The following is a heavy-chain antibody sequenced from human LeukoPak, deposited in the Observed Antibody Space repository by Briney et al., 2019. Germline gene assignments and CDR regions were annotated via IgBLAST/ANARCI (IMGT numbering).Heavy chain of an antibody. CDR1: GYTFSSYG. J-gene: IGHJ4*02. Sequence: ASVKVSCKASGYTFSSYGISWVRQAPGQGLEWVGWIRGDNGNTNYAQKFQGRVTMTTDTSTSTVYMELKSLGSDETAVYYCARVDLLTGYYFFDYWGQGTLVTVFS. CDR3: ARVDLLTGYYFFDY. CDR2: IRGDNGNT. V-gene: IGHV1-18*01. D-gene: IGHD3-9*01.